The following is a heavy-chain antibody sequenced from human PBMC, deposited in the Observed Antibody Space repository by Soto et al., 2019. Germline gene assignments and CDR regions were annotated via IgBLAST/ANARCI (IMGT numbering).Heavy chain of an antibody. D-gene: IGHD3-3*01. J-gene: IGHJ5*02. CDR1: GFTFRSYA. CDR2: ISGGGSDT. CDR3: AKDDSLEWFFPLDA. Sequence: EVHLLESGGGLVQPRGSLRLSCSASGFTFRSYAMSWVRQAPGKGLEWVSGISGGGSDTYYSDSVRGRFTISRDNSKNTLYLQMNSLRVEDSAVYFCAKDDSLEWFFPLDAWGQGTLVTVSS. V-gene: IGHV3-23*01.